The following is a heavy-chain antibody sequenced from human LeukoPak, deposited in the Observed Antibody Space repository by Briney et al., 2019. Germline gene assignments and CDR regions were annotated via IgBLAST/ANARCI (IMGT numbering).Heavy chain of an antibody. Sequence: GRSLRLSCAASGFTFSSYGMHWVRQAPGKGLEWVAVIWYDGSNKYYADSVKGRFTISRDNSKNTLYLQMNSLRAEDTAVYYCAKDTYDSSGYYLGPVDYWGQGTLVTVSS. CDR1: GFTFSSYG. CDR2: IWYDGSNK. D-gene: IGHD3-22*01. CDR3: AKDTYDSSGYYLGPVDY. V-gene: IGHV3-33*06. J-gene: IGHJ4*02.